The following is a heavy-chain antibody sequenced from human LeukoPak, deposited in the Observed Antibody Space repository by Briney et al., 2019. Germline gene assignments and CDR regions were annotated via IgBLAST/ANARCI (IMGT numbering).Heavy chain of an antibody. J-gene: IGHJ6*03. CDR3: ARGSYYYYYMDV. Sequence: ASVKVSCKVSGYTLTELSMHWVRQAPGKGLEWMGGFDPEDGETIYAQKFQGRVTMTEDTSTDTAYMELSSLRSEDTAVYYCARGSYYYYYMDVWGKGTTVTVSS. V-gene: IGHV1-24*01. CDR2: FDPEDGET. CDR1: GYTLTELS. D-gene: IGHD2-15*01.